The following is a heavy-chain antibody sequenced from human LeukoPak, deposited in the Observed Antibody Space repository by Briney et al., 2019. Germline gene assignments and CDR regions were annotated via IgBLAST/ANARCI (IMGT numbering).Heavy chain of an antibody. V-gene: IGHV3-23*01. Sequence: GGSLRLSCAASGFTFSNYAMSWVRQAPGKGLEWVSGISGSGGTTYYADSVKGRFTISRDNSKNTLYVQMNIPRAEDTAVYYCASTPHSWDWQTTVGHWGQGAMVTVSA. CDR3: ASTPHSWDWQTTVGH. CDR1: GFTFSNYA. CDR2: ISGSGGTT. D-gene: IGHD1-7*01. J-gene: IGHJ4*02.